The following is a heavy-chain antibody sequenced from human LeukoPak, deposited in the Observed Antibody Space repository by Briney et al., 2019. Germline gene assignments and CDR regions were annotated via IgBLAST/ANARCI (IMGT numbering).Heavy chain of an antibody. CDR1: GYTFINYD. J-gene: IGHJ6*02. D-gene: IGHD3-10*01. Sequence: GASVKVSCKASGYTFINYDINWVRQATGQGLEWLGWLNPNNGNTGYARKFQGRVTMTRDISIGTAYMEVSSLTSEDTAVYYCARGLQRGDRMLLWFGEFWGDSYYGMDVRGQGTTVTVSS. CDR2: LNPNNGNT. V-gene: IGHV1-8*01. CDR3: ARGLQRGDRMLLWFGEFWGDSYYGMDV.